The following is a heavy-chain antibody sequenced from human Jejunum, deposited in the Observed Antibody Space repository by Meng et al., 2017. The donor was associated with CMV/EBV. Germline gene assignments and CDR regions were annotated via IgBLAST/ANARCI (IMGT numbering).Heavy chain of an antibody. Sequence: CAASGISYRSHAMHWVRQAPGKGMEWVAIISYDGNNKINANSVKGRFSVCRDKSRNTLYLQMNSLRAEEAAVYYSVAEVGARVFDNWGQGTLVSLL. CDR2: ISYDGNNK. CDR1: GISYRSHA. D-gene: IGHD3-16*01. CDR3: VAEVGARVFDN. J-gene: IGHJ4*02. V-gene: IGHV3-30*03.